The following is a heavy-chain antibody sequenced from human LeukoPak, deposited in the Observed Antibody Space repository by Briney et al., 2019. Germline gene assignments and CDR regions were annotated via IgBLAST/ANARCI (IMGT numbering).Heavy chain of an antibody. Sequence: ASVKVSCKTSGYTFTNYYIHWVRQAPGQGLEWMGRIDPNTGGTKSAKNFQGRVTMTRDTSISTAYMELSSLRSEDTAVYYCARATTMTFPPHLWGQGTLVTVSS. V-gene: IGHV1-2*06. D-gene: IGHD3-22*01. CDR2: IDPNTGGT. J-gene: IGHJ5*02. CDR1: GYTFTNYY. CDR3: ARATTMTFPPHL.